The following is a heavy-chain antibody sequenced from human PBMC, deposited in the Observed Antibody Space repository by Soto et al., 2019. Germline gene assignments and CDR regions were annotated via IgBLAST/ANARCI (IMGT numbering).Heavy chain of an antibody. J-gene: IGHJ6*02. V-gene: IGHV1-8*01. D-gene: IGHD6-13*01. CDR3: AGPIAAAGGSYYYGMDV. Sequence: QVQLVQSGAEVKKPGASVKVSCKASGYTFTSYDINWVRQATGQGLELMGWMNPNSGNTGYAQKFQGRVTMTRNTSISTAYMELSSLRSEDTAVYYCAGPIAAAGGSYYYGMDVWGQGTTVTVSS. CDR1: GYTFTSYD. CDR2: MNPNSGNT.